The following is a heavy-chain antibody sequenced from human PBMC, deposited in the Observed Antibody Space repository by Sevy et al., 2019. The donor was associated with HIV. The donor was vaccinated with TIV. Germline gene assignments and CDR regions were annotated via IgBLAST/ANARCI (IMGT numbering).Heavy chain of an antibody. CDR1: GYIFTDYF. CDR2: INPYSGDT. Sequence: ASVKVSCKASGYIFTDYFLHWVRQAPGQGLEWMGWINPYSGDTNHGQKFQGRVTMTRDTSISTACMELSRLRSDDTAGYYCARRDSSGHGAFDYWGQGTLVTVSS. D-gene: IGHD3-22*01. V-gene: IGHV1-2*02. J-gene: IGHJ4*02. CDR3: ARRDSSGHGAFDY.